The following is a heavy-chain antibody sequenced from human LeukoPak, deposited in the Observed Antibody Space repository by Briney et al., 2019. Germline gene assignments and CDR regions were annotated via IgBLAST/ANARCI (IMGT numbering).Heavy chain of an antibody. D-gene: IGHD2-2*01. CDR3: TREDIVVVPAASSAFDI. CDR1: GFTFGDYA. V-gene: IGHV3-49*03. J-gene: IGHJ3*02. Sequence: GGSLRLSCTASGFTFGDYAMSWFRQAPGKGLEWVGFIRSKAYGGTTEYAASVKGRFTISRDDSKSIAYLQMNSPKTEDTAVYYCTREDIVVVPAASSAFDIWGQGTMVTVSS. CDR2: IRSKAYGGTT.